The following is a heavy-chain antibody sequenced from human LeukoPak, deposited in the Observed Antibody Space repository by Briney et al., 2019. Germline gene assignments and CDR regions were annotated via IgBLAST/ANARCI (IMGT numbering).Heavy chain of an antibody. V-gene: IGHV3-7*03. Sequence: GGSLRFSCAASKFTFTNYWMSWVRQAPGNGLEWVANIKEDGSEKRYVGSVKGRFTISRDNAKNSLYLQMNSLRADDTAVYYCAREFNIAVAGIYTGFDIWGQGTMVTVSS. CDR2: IKEDGSEK. CDR3: AREFNIAVAGIYTGFDI. J-gene: IGHJ3*02. CDR1: KFTFTNYW. D-gene: IGHD6-19*01.